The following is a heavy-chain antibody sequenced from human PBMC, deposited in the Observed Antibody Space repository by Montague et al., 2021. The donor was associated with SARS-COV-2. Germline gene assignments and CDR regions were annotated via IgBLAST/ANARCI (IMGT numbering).Heavy chain of an antibody. D-gene: IGHD6-19*01. V-gene: IGHV3-21*01. CDR3: ARARYSSMDYFDY. J-gene: IGHJ4*02. CDR1: GFTFSSYS. Sequence: SLRLSCAASGFTFSSYSMNLVRQAPGKGLEWVSSISSSSSYIYYADSVKGRFTISRDNAKNSLYLQMNSLRAEDTAVYYCARARYSSMDYFDYWGQGTLVTVSS. CDR2: ISSSSSYI.